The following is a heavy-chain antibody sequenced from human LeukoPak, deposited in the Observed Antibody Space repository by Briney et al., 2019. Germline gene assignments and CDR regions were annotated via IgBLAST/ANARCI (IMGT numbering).Heavy chain of an antibody. Sequence: SETLSLTCTVSGGSISSSSYYWGWIRQPPGKGLEWIGSIYYSGSTYYNPSLKSPVTISVDTSKNQFSLKLSSVTAADTAVYYCARAESSGPPYYFDYWGQGTLVTVSS. J-gene: IGHJ4*02. D-gene: IGHD6-19*01. CDR3: ARAESSGPPYYFDY. V-gene: IGHV4-39*07. CDR1: GGSISSSSYY. CDR2: IYYSGST.